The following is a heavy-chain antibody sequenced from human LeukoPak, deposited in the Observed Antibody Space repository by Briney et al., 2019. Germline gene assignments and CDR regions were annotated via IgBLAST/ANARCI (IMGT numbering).Heavy chain of an antibody. CDR2: ISYDGSNE. D-gene: IGHD5-18*01. CDR1: GFTFSRYA. CDR3: ARAGYSYGPFDY. V-gene: IGHV3-30-3*01. J-gene: IGHJ4*02. Sequence: GGSLRLSCAASGFTFSRYAMHWVRQAPGKGLEWVAVISYDGSNEYYADSVKGRFTISRDSSENTLYLQMNSLRVEDTAVYYCARAGYSYGPFDYWGQGTLVTVSS.